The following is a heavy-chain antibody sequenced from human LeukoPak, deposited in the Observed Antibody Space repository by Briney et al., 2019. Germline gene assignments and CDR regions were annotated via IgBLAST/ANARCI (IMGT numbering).Heavy chain of an antibody. CDR3: ARGVFYYGSSGYYRSLFDY. CDR2: INHSGST. Sequence: SETLSLTCAVYGGSFSGYYWSWIRQPPGKGLEWIGEINHSGSTNYNPSLKSRVTISVDTSKNQFSLKLSSVTAADTAVYYCARGVFYYGSSGYYRSLFDYWGQGTLVTVSS. CDR1: GGSFSGYY. V-gene: IGHV4-34*01. J-gene: IGHJ4*02. D-gene: IGHD3-22*01.